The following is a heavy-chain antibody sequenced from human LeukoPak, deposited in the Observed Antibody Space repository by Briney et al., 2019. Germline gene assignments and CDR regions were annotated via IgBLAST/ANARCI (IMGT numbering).Heavy chain of an antibody. V-gene: IGHV3-74*03. CDR2: IKSAGSSI. Sequence: GGSLRLSCAASGFTFSSYWMHWVRQAPGRGLVWVSRIKSAGSSIMYADSVKGRFTVSRDNAKNTLYLQMNSLRAEDTAVYYCARDLDYGGKSNFDYWGQGTLVTISS. J-gene: IGHJ4*02. D-gene: IGHD4-23*01. CDR3: ARDLDYGGKSNFDY. CDR1: GFTFSSYW.